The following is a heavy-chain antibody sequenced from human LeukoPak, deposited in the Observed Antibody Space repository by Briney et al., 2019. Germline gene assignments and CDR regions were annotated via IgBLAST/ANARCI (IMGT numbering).Heavy chain of an antibody. CDR3: AKDSRRYITDAFDI. D-gene: IGHD1-14*01. CDR1: GFTIDGYA. CDR2: VSVNSGSI. Sequence: PGGSLRLSCAASGFTIDGYALHWIWQAPGKGLDRVSVVSVNSGSIGYADSVKGRFTTSRINATNSLYLLMNSRIAADTTVYDFAKDSRRYITDAFDIWGKGTMVTVSS. V-gene: IGHV3-9*01. J-gene: IGHJ3*02.